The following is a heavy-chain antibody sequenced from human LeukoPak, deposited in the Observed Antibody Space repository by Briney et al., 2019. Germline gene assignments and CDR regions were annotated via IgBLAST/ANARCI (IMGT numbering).Heavy chain of an antibody. CDR2: ISSSSSYI. Sequence: GGSLRLSCAASGLTFSRYSMNWVRQAQGKGLEWDSSISSSSSYIYDADSVKGRFTISRDNTKNSLYLQMNSLRAEDTAVYYCARLESGHYYDSSGYYFDAFDIWGQGTMVTVSS. D-gene: IGHD3-22*01. CDR3: ARLESGHYYDSSGYYFDAFDI. J-gene: IGHJ3*02. CDR1: GLTFSRYS. V-gene: IGHV3-21*01.